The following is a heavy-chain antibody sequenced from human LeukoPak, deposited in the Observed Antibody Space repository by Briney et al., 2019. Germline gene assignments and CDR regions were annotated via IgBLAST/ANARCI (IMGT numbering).Heavy chain of an antibody. Sequence: SETLSLTCTVSGGSISSTYFWAWIRQPPGKGLGWIATIHYSGTTYYKPSLRSRVTISVDTSANQFSLKLTSVTAADTAVYFCARLGYCSGGSCQHDFWGQGTLVTVSS. CDR3: ARLGYCSGGSCQHDF. V-gene: IGHV4-39*01. CDR1: GGSISSTYF. CDR2: IHYSGTT. D-gene: IGHD2-15*01. J-gene: IGHJ4*02.